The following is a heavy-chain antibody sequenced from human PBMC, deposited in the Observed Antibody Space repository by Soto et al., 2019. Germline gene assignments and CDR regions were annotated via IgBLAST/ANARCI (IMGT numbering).Heavy chain of an antibody. CDR2: IYYSGAA. Sequence: SETLSLTCTVSGGSISGSSYYWGWIRQPPGKGLEWIGTIYYSGAAYYNPSLQSRVTISVDTSSNQFSMKLNSVTAADTAVYYCARRWGDAFDIWGQGTMVTVSS. CDR3: ARRWGDAFDI. J-gene: IGHJ3*02. V-gene: IGHV4-39*01. CDR1: GGSISGSSYY. D-gene: IGHD3-16*01.